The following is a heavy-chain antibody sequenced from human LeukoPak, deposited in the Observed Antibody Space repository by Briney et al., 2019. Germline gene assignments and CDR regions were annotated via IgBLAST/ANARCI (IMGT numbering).Heavy chain of an antibody. D-gene: IGHD2-15*01. Sequence: GGSLRLSCSASGFTFSNYDMHWVRQAPGKALEYVSAISSSGGSTYYADSVERRFTISRDNSKNTLYLQMSSLRAEDTAVYYCVKALGYCSGGSCLAFDIWGQGTMVTVSS. CDR1: GFTFSNYD. J-gene: IGHJ3*02. V-gene: IGHV3-64D*06. CDR2: ISSSGGST. CDR3: VKALGYCSGGSCLAFDI.